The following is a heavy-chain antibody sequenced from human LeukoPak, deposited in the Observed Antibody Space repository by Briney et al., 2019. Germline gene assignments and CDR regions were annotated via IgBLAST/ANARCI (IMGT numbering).Heavy chain of an antibody. V-gene: IGHV1-18*01. CDR2: IGAYNGNT. CDR3: ARGRERTTVVPVNFDY. J-gene: IGHJ4*02. D-gene: IGHD4-23*01. CDR1: GYTFTSYG. Sequence: ASVKVSCKASGYTFTSYGISWVRQAPGQGLEWMGWIGAYNGNTNYAQKLQGRVTMTTDTSASTAYMELRNLRSDDTAVYYCARGRERTTVVPVNFDYWGQGTLVTVSS.